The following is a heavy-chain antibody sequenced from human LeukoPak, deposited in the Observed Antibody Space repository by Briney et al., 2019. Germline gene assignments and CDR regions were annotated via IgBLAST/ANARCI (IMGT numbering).Heavy chain of an antibody. V-gene: IGHV4-4*07. CDR2: IYSSGST. CDR3: ARGGKATVVTM. Sequence: SETLSLTCTVSGGFINSYYWSWIRQPAGKGLAWIGRIYSSGSTTYNPSLKSRVSMSVDTSKNQFSLKLTSVTAADTAVYYCARGGKATVVTMWGQGILVTVSS. CDR1: GGFINSYY. D-gene: IGHD4-23*01. J-gene: IGHJ4*02.